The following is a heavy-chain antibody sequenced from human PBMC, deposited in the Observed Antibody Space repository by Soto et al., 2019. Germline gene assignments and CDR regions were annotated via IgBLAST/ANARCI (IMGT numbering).Heavy chain of an antibody. Sequence: SLRLSWSSSLFTFSSYGMHLVLQSPGKGLELVAVIWYDGSNKYYADSVKGRFTISRDNSKNTLYLQMNSLRAEDTAVYYCARDHILSSWYFEYWGQGTLVTVSS. CDR2: IWYDGSNK. CDR3: ARDHILSSWYFEY. D-gene: IGHD6-13*01. J-gene: IGHJ4*02. CDR1: LFTFSSYG. V-gene: IGHV3-33*08.